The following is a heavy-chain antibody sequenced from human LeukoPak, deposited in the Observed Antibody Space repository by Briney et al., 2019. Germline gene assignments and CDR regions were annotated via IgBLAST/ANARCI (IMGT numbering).Heavy chain of an antibody. D-gene: IGHD1-26*01. CDR2: INTSVGST. Sequence: ASVKVSCKASGYTFTSYYMNWVRQAPGQGLEWMGIINTSVGSTSYAQKFQGRGTMTRDTSTRTVYMELISLRSEDTAVYYCARDFTYSGSYYGDYYYGMDVWGQGTTVTVSS. V-gene: IGHV1-46*01. CDR1: GYTFTSYY. CDR3: ARDFTYSGSYYGDYYYGMDV. J-gene: IGHJ6*02.